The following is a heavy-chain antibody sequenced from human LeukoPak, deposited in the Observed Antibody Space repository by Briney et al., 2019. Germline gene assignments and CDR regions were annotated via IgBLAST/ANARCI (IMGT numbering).Heavy chain of an antibody. CDR3: AKWDENFYYMDV. D-gene: IGHD1-26*01. CDR1: RFTFNRYA. V-gene: IGHV3-23*01. Sequence: PGGSLRLSCAASRFTFNRYAISWVRQTPRKGLEWVSSISGSGGSTFYASSVRGRFTISRDNSKDTVFPQMNGLRAEDTAMYYCAKWDENFYYMDVWGQGTTVTVSS. CDR2: ISGSGGST. J-gene: IGHJ6*03.